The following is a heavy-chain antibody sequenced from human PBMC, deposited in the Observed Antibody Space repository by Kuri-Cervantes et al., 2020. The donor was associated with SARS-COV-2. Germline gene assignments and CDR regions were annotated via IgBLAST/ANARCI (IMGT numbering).Heavy chain of an antibody. V-gene: IGHV1-69*06. Sequence: ASVKVSCKASGGTFSSYAISWVRQAPGQGLEWMGGIIPIFGTANYAQKFQGRVTITADKSTSTAYMELSSLRSEDTAVYYCAKSSSSWYNNWFDPWGQGTLVTVSS. CDR2: IIPIFGTA. J-gene: IGHJ5*02. D-gene: IGHD6-13*01. CDR1: GGTFSSYA. CDR3: AKSSSSWYNNWFDP.